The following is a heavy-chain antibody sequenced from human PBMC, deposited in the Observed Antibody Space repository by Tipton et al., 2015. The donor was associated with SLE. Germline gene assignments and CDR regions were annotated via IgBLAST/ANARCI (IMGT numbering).Heavy chain of an antibody. J-gene: IGHJ4*02. Sequence: TLSLTCAVYGGSFSGYYWSWIRQPPGKGLEWIGEINHSGSTNYNPSLKSRVTISLDTSKNQFSLKLSSMTAADTAVYYCARAGYSYDSGYYFDHWGQGTLVTVSS. D-gene: IGHD5-18*01. CDR2: INHSGST. CDR1: GGSFSGYY. CDR3: ARAGYSYDSGYYFDH. V-gene: IGHV4-34*01.